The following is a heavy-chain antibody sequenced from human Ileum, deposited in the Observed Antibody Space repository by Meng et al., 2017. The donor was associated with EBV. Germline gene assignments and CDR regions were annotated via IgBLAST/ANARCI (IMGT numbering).Heavy chain of an antibody. J-gene: IGHJ4*02. Sequence: QVQLVQSGAEVKKPXXSXKVSCKASGYTFTGYYMHWLRQAPGQGLEWVGRITPSSGGTTYAQKFQGRVTMTRDTSISTAYMELSSLRSDDAAIYYCVRANLGSADYWGQGTLVTVSS. D-gene: IGHD7-27*01. CDR3: VRANLGSADY. V-gene: IGHV1-2*06. CDR2: ITPSSGGT. CDR1: GYTFTGYY.